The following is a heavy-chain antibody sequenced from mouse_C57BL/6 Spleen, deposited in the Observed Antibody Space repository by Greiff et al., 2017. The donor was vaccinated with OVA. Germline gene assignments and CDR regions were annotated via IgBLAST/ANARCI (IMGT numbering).Heavy chain of an antibody. V-gene: IGHV1-82*01. D-gene: IGHD1-1*01. CDR1: GYAFSSSW. CDR2: IYPGDGDT. Sequence: VQLQQSGPELVKPGASVKISCKAPGYAFSSSWMNWVKQRPGKGLEWIGRIYPGDGDTNYNGKFKGKATLTADKSSSTAYMQLSSLTSEDSAVYFCASHYGSSWYFDVWGTGTTVTVSS. J-gene: IGHJ1*03. CDR3: ASHYGSSWYFDV.